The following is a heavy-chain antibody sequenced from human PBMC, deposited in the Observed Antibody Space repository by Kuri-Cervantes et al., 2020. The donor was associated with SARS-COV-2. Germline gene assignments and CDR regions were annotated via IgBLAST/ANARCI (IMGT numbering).Heavy chain of an antibody. CDR1: WFSLSNARMG. Sequence: SGPTLVKPTETLTLTCTVSWFSLSNARMGVSWIRQPPGKALEWLAHIFSNDEKSYSTSLKSRLTISKETSKIQVVLTMTNMDPVDTATYYCAPIQNTYYEFWSGYSPLHWIDPWGPGTLVTVSS. V-gene: IGHV2-26*01. CDR3: APIQNTYYEFWSGYSPLHWIDP. J-gene: IGHJ5*02. CDR2: IFSNDEK. D-gene: IGHD3-3*01.